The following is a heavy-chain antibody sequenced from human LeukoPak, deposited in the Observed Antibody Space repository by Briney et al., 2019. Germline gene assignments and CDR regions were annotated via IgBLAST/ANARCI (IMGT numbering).Heavy chain of an antibody. V-gene: IGHV3-23*01. D-gene: IGHD6-19*01. CDR2: IRPSGDNT. Sequence: GGSLRLSCAASGFIVSTYYMNWVRQAPGRGLEWVSSIRPSGDNTYYGDSVKGRFTISRDNSKNTVYLQMNNMRVDDTAVYYCARVAGWHWFDPWGQGTLVTVSS. J-gene: IGHJ5*02. CDR3: ARVAGWHWFDP. CDR1: GFIVSTYY.